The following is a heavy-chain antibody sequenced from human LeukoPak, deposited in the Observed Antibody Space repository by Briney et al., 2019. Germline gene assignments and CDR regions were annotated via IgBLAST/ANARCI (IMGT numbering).Heavy chain of an antibody. J-gene: IGHJ6*03. CDR2: INHSGST. Sequence: PSETLSLTCAVYGGSFSGYYWSWIRQPPGKGLEWIGEINHSGSTNYNPSLKSRVTISVDTSKNQFSLKLSSVTAADTAVYYCAKVGKYRLHIPFDYYYYYMDVWGKGTTVTVSS. CDR1: GGSFSGYY. CDR3: AKVGKYRLHIPFDYYYYYMDV. D-gene: IGHD2-2*01. V-gene: IGHV4-34*01.